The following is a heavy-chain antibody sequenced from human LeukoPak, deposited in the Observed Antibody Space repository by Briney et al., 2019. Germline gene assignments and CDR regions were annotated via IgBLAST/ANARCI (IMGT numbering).Heavy chain of an antibody. J-gene: IGHJ4*02. Sequence: PGRSLRLSCAASGFTFSSYGIHWVRQAPGKGLEWVSSITDSGGNTFYADSVKGRFTVSRDNSKNTLYLQMTSLRAEDTAIYYCARERSTGFDDWGQGSLVTVSS. V-gene: IGHV3-NL1*01. D-gene: IGHD7-27*01. CDR3: ARERSTGFDD. CDR2: ITDSGGNT. CDR1: GFTFSSYG.